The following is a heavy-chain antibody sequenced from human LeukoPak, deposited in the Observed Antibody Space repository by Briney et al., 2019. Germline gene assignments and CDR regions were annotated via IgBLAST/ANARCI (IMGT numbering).Heavy chain of an antibody. D-gene: IGHD3-10*01. CDR2: ISSSGSTI. Sequence: GGSLRLSCAASGFTFSSYAMNWVRQAPGKGLEWVSYISSSGSTIYYADSVKGRFTISRDNAKNSLYLQMNSLRVEDTAVYYCERDFISGKGNVWGKGTTVTVSS. CDR1: GFTFSSYA. CDR3: ERDFISGKGNV. V-gene: IGHV3-48*03. J-gene: IGHJ6*04.